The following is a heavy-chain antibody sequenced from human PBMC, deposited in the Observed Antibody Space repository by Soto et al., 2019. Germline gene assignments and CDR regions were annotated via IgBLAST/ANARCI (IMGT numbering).Heavy chain of an antibody. D-gene: IGHD5-12*01. CDR3: ARIRGYGYGLEV. V-gene: IGHV3-23*01. Sequence: EVQLLESGGGLVQPGGSLRLSCAASGFPLSTYGMTWVRQAPGKGLEWVSAITGTGGNTYYVDSVKGRFTSSRDNSKNMLYLQMTSRRVEDTAVYSCARIRGYGYGLEVWGQGTRVTVSS. CDR1: GFPLSTYG. CDR2: ITGTGGNT. J-gene: IGHJ6*02.